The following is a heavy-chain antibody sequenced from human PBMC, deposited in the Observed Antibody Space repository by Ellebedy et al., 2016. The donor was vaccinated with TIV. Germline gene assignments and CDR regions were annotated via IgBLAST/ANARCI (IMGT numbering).Heavy chain of an antibody. V-gene: IGHV3-7*01. Sequence: GGSLRLXXAASGFTFSNYWLSWVRQAPGKGLEWVAHMKPDGSAKYYVGSVKGRFTISRDNAKNSLYLQMNSLRAEDTAVYYCARGVLRYFDWLSAFDIWGQGTMVTVSS. CDR3: ARGVLRYFDWLSAFDI. CDR2: MKPDGSAK. D-gene: IGHD3-9*01. J-gene: IGHJ3*02. CDR1: GFTFSNYW.